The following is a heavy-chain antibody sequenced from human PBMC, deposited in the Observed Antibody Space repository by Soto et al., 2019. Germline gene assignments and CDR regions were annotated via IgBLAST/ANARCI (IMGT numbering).Heavy chain of an antibody. CDR2: IIPILGIA. CDR3: ARFQGYCSGGSCYKEGNLFDP. D-gene: IGHD2-15*01. CDR1: GGTFSSYT. Sequence: SVKVSCKASGGTFSSYTISWVRQAPGQGLEWMGRIIPILGIANYAQKFQGRVTITADKSTSTAYMELSSLRSEDTAVYYCARFQGYCSGGSCYKEGNLFDPWGQGTLVTVSS. V-gene: IGHV1-69*02. J-gene: IGHJ5*02.